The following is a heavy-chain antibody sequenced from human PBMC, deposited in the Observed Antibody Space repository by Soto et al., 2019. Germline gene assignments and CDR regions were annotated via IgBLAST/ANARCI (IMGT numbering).Heavy chain of an antibody. CDR3: ARGGLPGIVGAAYRPLPGGNFDY. J-gene: IGHJ4*02. D-gene: IGHD1-26*01. CDR1: GFTFSDYY. CDR2: ISSSSSYT. Sequence: KTGGSLRLSCAVSGFTFSDYYMSWIRQAPGKGLEWVSYISSSSSYTNYADSVKGRFTISRDNAKNSLYLQMNSLRAEDTAVYYCARGGLPGIVGAAYRPLPGGNFDYWGQGTLVTVSS. V-gene: IGHV3-11*06.